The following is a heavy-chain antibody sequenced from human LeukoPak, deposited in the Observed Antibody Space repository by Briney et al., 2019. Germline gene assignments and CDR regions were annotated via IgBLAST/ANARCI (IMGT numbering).Heavy chain of an antibody. CDR2: INHSGST. V-gene: IGHV4-34*01. D-gene: IGHD1-1*01. Sequence: SETLSLICAVYGGSFSGYYWSWIRQPPGKGLEWIGEINHSGSTNYNPSLKSRVTISVDTSKNQFSLKLSSVTAADTAVYYCARGENDHTTLYAFDIWGQGTMVTVSS. J-gene: IGHJ3*02. CDR3: ARGENDHTTLYAFDI. CDR1: GGSFSGYY.